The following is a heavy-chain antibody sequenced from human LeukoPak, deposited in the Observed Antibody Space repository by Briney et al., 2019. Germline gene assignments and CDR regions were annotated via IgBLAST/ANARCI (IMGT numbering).Heavy chain of an antibody. D-gene: IGHD6-19*01. CDR1: GFPFSNYW. V-gene: IGHV3-7*05. CDR2: IKPNAGEQ. CDR3: AGPDAEQWLIH. Sequence: GGSLRLSCAASGFPFSNYWMTWVRQAPGKGLEWVANIKPNAGEQYYVDSVKGRFTISRDNAKNSLYLQMNSLTAEDTAIYYCAGPDAEQWLIHWGQGTLVTVSS. J-gene: IGHJ4*02.